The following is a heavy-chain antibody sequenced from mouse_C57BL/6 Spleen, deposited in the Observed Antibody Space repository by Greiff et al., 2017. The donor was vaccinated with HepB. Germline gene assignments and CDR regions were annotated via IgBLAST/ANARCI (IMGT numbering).Heavy chain of an antibody. CDR3: ARYYYGSDYWYLDV. V-gene: IGHV1-52*01. D-gene: IGHD1-1*01. CDR1: GYTFTSYW. J-gene: IGHJ1*03. Sequence: VQLQQPGAELVRPGSSVKLSCKASGYTFTSYWLHWVKQRPIQGLEWNGNIDPSDSETHYNQKFKDKAKLTVDKSTSKDYMQLSSQTSEDSAVYYCARYYYGSDYWYLDVWDTAATVTIAS. CDR2: IDPSDSET.